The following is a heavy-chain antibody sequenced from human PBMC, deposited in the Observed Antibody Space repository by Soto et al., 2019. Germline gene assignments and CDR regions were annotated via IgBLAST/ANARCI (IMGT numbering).Heavy chain of an antibody. J-gene: IGHJ4*02. Sequence: GGSLRLSCAASGFTFSSYGMHWVRQAPGKGLEWVAVISYDGSNKYYADSVKGRFTISRDNSKNTLYLQMNSLRAEDTAVYYCAKTRLAYCGGDCYDYFDYWGQGTLVTVSS. CDR1: GFTFSSYG. V-gene: IGHV3-30*18. D-gene: IGHD2-21*02. CDR3: AKTRLAYCGGDCYDYFDY. CDR2: ISYDGSNK.